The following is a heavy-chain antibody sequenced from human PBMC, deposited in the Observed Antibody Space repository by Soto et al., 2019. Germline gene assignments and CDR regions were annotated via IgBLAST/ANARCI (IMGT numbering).Heavy chain of an antibody. D-gene: IGHD3-10*01. J-gene: IGHJ6*02. CDR1: GGSISSRSYY. Sequence: SESLSLTCTVSGGSISSRSYYWGWIRQPQGKGLEWIGSIYYSGTTYYNPSLKSRVTISVDTSKNQFSLKLSSVTTADTTVYYCARRPRVWFGELGYDDYYGIDVWGQGTTVTVSS. CDR3: ARRPRVWFGELGYDDYYGIDV. V-gene: IGHV4-39*01. CDR2: IYYSGTT.